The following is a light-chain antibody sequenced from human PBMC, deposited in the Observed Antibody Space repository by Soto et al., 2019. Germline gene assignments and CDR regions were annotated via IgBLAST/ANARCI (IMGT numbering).Light chain of an antibody. CDR3: EQYCYSPLT. Sequence: EMVLTQSPATLSLSPGERATLSCRASNSITNIYFAWYQQKPGQPPRPLIYGISMRATGVPDRFSGSGSGTDFTLTINRVEPEDVAVYYCEQYCYSPLTFGQGTKLEMK. V-gene: IGKV3-20*01. CDR1: NSITNIY. CDR2: GIS. J-gene: IGKJ2*01.